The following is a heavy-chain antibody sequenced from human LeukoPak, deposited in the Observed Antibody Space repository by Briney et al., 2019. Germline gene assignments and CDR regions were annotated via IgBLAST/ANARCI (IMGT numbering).Heavy chain of an antibody. V-gene: IGHV1-2*02. CDR3: ASRSTDFYDILTGLPTGY. D-gene: IGHD3-9*01. CDR2: INPNSGGT. CDR1: GYTFTGYY. J-gene: IGHJ4*02. Sequence: ASVKVSCKASGYTFTGYYMHWVRQAPGQGLEWMGWINPNSGGTNYAQKFHGRVTMTRDTSISTAYMELSRLRSDDTAVYYCASRSTDFYDILTGLPTGYWGQGTLVTVSS.